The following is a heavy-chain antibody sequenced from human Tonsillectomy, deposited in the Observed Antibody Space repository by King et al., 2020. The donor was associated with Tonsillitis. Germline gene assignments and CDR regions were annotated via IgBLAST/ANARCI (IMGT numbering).Heavy chain of an antibody. CDR2: IYTSGST. J-gene: IGHJ2*01. CDR3: ARGGVAGTFWKYWYFDL. CDR1: GGSISSGSYY. Sequence: VQLQESGPGLVKPSQTLSLTCTVSGGSISSGSYYWRWIRQPAGKGLEWIGRIYTSGSTNYNPSLKSRVTISVDTSKNQFSLKLSSVTAADTAVYYCARGGVAGTFWKYWYFDLWGRGTLVTVSS. V-gene: IGHV4-61*02. D-gene: IGHD6-19*01.